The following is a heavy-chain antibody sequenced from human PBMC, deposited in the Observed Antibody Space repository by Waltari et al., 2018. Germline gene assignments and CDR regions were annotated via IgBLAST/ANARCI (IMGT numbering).Heavy chain of an antibody. Sequence: EVQLLESGGGLVQPGGSLRLSCAASGFTFSSYAMSWVRQAPGKGLEWVSAISGSGGSTYYADSVKGRFTISRDNSKNTLYLQMNSLRAEDTAVYYCAKDLSLWFGELSGGMDVWGQGTTVTVSS. V-gene: IGHV3-23*01. CDR1: GFTFSSYA. J-gene: IGHJ6*02. CDR2: ISGSGGST. CDR3: AKDLSLWFGELSGGMDV. D-gene: IGHD3-10*01.